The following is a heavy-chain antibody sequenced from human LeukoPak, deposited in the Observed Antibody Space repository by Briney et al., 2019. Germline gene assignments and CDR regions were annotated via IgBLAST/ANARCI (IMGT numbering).Heavy chain of an antibody. V-gene: IGHV1-18*01. CDR1: GYTFTSYG. CDR2: ISAYNGNT. D-gene: IGHD5-12*01. Sequence: GASVKVSCKASGYTFTSYGISWVRQAPGQGLEWMGWISAYNGNTNYAQKLQGRVTVTTDTSTSTAYMELRSLRSDDTAVYYCAGGLRKFPVDAFDIWGQGTMVTVSS. J-gene: IGHJ3*02. CDR3: AGGLRKFPVDAFDI.